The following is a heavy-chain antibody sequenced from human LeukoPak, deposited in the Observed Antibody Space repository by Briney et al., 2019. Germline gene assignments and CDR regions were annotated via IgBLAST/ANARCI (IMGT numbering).Heavy chain of an antibody. Sequence: ASVKVSCKASGYTFTSYGISWVRQAPGQGLEWMGWISAYNGNTNYAQKLQGRVTMTTDTSASTAYMELRSLRSDDTAVYYCARDYYGSGSYARVYFDYWGQGTLVTVSS. CDR2: ISAYNGNT. D-gene: IGHD3-10*01. CDR1: GYTFTSYG. J-gene: IGHJ4*02. V-gene: IGHV1-18*01. CDR3: ARDYYGSGSYARVYFDY.